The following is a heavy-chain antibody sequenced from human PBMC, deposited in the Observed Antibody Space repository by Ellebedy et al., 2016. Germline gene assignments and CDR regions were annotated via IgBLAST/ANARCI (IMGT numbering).Heavy chain of an antibody. CDR1: GGSISSSSYY. Sequence: SETLSLXXTVSGGSISSSSYYWGWIRQPPGKGLEWIGEINHSGSINYNPSLKSRVTISVDTSKNQFSLKLNSVTAADTAVYYCARSTTGTTVGNYWGQGTLVTVSS. CDR3: ARSTTGTTVGNY. CDR2: INHSGSI. J-gene: IGHJ4*02. D-gene: IGHD1-1*01. V-gene: IGHV4-39*07.